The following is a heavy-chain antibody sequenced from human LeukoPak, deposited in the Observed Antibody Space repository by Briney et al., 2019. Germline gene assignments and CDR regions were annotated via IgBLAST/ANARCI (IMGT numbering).Heavy chain of an antibody. CDR1: GGSISSSSYY. J-gene: IGHJ5*02. D-gene: IGHD3-22*01. CDR2: IYYSGST. CDR3: ARVHNYYDSSGYYPRTYNWFDP. V-gene: IGHV4-39*07. Sequence: PSETLSLTCTVSGGSISSSSYYWGWIRQPPGKGLEWIGSIYYSGSTYYDPSLKSRVTISVDTSKNQFSLKLSSVTAADTAVYYCARVHNYYDSSGYYPRTYNWFDPWGQGTLVTVSS.